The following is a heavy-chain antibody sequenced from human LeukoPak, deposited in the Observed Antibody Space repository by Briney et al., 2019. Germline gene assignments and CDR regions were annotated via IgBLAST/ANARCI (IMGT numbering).Heavy chain of an antibody. D-gene: IGHD2-2*01. Sequence: TGGSLRLSCAASGFTFSSYAMSWVRQAPGKGLKWVSAISGSGGSTYYADSVKGRFTISRDNSKNTLYLQMNSLRAEDTAVYYCAKGLGYCSSTSCSFYFDYWGQGTLVTVSS. CDR1: GFTFSSYA. CDR3: AKGLGYCSSTSCSFYFDY. V-gene: IGHV3-23*01. J-gene: IGHJ4*02. CDR2: ISGSGGST.